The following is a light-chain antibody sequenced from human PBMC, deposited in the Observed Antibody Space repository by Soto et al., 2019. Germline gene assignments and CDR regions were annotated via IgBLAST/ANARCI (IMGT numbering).Light chain of an antibody. CDR1: KNDIGVYDF. J-gene: IGLJ1*01. CDR2: EVV. CDR3: KSYAGSNTYV. Sequence: QSVLTQPPSASGSPGQSVTISCTGTKNDIGVYDFVSWYQRHPGKAPRLIIYEVVQRPSGVPDRFSGSKSGNTASLTVSGLQAADGADYFCKSYAGSNTYVFGSGTKVTVL. V-gene: IGLV2-8*01.